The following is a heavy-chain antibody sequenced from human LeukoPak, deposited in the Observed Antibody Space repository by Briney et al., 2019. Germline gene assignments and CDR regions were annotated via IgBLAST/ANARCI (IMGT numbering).Heavy chain of an antibody. V-gene: IGHV3-23*01. CDR1: GFTFSSYA. CDR3: AKDRFRGDCSGGSCYPFDP. D-gene: IGHD2-15*01. CDR2: ISGSGGST. J-gene: IGHJ5*02. Sequence: PGGSLRLSCAASGFTFSSYAMSWVRQAPGKGLEWVSAISGSGGSTYYADSVKGRFTISRDNSKNTLYLQMNSLRAEDTAVYYCAKDRFRGDCSGGSCYPFDPWGQGTLVTVSS.